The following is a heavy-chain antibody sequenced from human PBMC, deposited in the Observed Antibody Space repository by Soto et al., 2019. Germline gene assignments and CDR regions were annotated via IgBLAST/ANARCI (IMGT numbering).Heavy chain of an antibody. CDR1: GFTFSSYA. D-gene: IGHD6-13*01. V-gene: IGHV3-23*01. J-gene: IGHJ4*02. Sequence: PGGSLRLSCAASGFTFSSYAMSWVRQAPGKGLEWVSAISGSGGSTYYADSVKGRFTISRDNSKNTLYLQMNSLRAEDTAVYYCAKVPPGRIAAAGPFHYWGQGTLVTVSS. CDR3: AKVPPGRIAAAGPFHY. CDR2: ISGSGGST.